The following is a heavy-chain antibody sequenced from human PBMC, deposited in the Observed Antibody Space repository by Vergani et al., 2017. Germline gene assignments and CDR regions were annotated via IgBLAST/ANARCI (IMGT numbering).Heavy chain of an antibody. Sequence: QVQLQESGPGLVKPSETLSLTCTVSGYSISSGYYWGWIRQPPGKGLEWIGNIYDSETTRYDPSLKSRLTISQDNSKNQFSLKLKSVTAADTAIYYCASLGYYPDTGGWAWGQGIHVTVSS. CDR2: IYDSETT. J-gene: IGHJ5*02. CDR1: GYSISSGYY. D-gene: IGHD3-22*01. V-gene: IGHV4-38-2*02. CDR3: ASLGYYPDTGGWA.